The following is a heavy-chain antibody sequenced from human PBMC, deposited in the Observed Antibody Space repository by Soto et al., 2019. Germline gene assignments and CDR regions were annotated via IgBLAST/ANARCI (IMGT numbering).Heavy chain of an antibody. V-gene: IGHV3-23*01. J-gene: IGHJ6*02. CDR3: AKDGPHSSSSSYYYYGMDV. D-gene: IGHD6-6*01. CDR1: GFTFSSYA. Sequence: GGSLRLSCAASGFTFSSYAMGWVRQAPGKGLEWVSAISGSGGSTYYADSVKGRFTISRDNSKNTLYLQMNSLRAEDTAVYYCAKDGPHSSSSSYYYYGMDVWGQGTTVTVSS. CDR2: ISGSGGST.